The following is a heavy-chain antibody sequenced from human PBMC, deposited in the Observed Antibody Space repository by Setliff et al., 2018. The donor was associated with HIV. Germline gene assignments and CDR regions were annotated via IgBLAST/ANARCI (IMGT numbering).Heavy chain of an antibody. J-gene: IGHJ5*02. V-gene: IGHV4-38-2*01. D-gene: IGHD6-19*01. CDR2: IYQSGSI. CDR1: GYSINSGFS. Sequence: PSETLSLTCAASGYSINSGFSRAWIRQPPGQGPQWIGSIYQSGSIYYNPSLQSRVTISVDSSKNQFSLNLFSVTAADTAVYYCARGRTQWPNYNYFDPWGLGTLVTVSS. CDR3: ARGRTQWPNYNYFDP.